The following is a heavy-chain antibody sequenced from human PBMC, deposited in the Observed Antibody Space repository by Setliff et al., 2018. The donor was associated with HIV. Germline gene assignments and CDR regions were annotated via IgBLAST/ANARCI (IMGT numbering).Heavy chain of an antibody. CDR3: ARDSAAWVTELGILGY. V-gene: IGHV3-30*04. Sequence: GGSLRLSCAASGFTFSYFAMHWVRQAPGKGLEWVAVVSYDAERKYYADSVKGRFTISRDNPRNTVYLQMTGLRLDDTAVYYCARDSAAWVTELGILGYWGQGTLVTVSS. J-gene: IGHJ4*02. D-gene: IGHD3-3*01. CDR1: GFTFSYFA. CDR2: VSYDAERK.